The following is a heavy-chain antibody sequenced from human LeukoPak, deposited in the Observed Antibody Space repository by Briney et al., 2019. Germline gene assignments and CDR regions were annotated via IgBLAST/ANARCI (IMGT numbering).Heavy chain of an antibody. V-gene: IGHV3-66*01. Sequence: PGGSLRLSCAASGFTVSSNYVSWVRQAPGKGLEWVSVIYSGGSTYYADSVKGRFTISRDNSKNTLYLQMNSLRAEDTAVYYCARDTNFHYYYYGMDVWGQGTTVTVSS. CDR1: GFTVSSNY. CDR2: IYSGGST. CDR3: ARDTNFHYYYYGMDV. D-gene: IGHD1-7*01. J-gene: IGHJ6*02.